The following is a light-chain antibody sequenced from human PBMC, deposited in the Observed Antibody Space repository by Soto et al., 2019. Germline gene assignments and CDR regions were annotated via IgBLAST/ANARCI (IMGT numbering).Light chain of an antibody. J-gene: IGKJ1*01. V-gene: IGKV3-15*01. CDR2: SAS. CDR3: QQYNNCPRM. Sequence: ERVMRQSQAPLTVVQGRRANLSCRASRSISDTLAWYQQKPGQAPRLLIYSASRGATGIPASFSVSGSGTEVTRTICSLQSEDFAVYYCQQYNNCPRMFGQGTKVDIK. CDR1: RSISDT.